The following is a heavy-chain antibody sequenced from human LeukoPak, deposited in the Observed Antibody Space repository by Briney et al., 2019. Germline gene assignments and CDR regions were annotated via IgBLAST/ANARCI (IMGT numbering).Heavy chain of an antibody. V-gene: IGHV3-48*03. CDR3: ARPRGSSWVFDY. J-gene: IGHJ4*02. CDR1: GFTFSSYE. CDR2: ISSSGSTI. D-gene: IGHD6-13*01. Sequence: GGSQRLSCAASGFTFSSYEMNWVRQAPGKGLEWVSYISSSGSTIYYADSVKGRFTISRDNAKNSLYLQMNSLRAEDTAVYYCARPRGSSWVFDYWGQGTLVTVSS.